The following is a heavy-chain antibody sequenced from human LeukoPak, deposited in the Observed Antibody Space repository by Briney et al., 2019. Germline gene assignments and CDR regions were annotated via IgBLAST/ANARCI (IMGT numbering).Heavy chain of an antibody. D-gene: IGHD5-18*01. V-gene: IGHV3-66*04. Sequence: GGSLRLSCAASGFTVSSNYMSWVRQAPGKGLEWVSVIYSGGSTYYADSVKGRFTISRDNSKNTLYLQMNSLRAEDTAVYYCARPKTVSTAMEDDYWGQGTLATVSS. CDR1: GFTVSSNY. CDR3: ARPKTVSTAMEDDY. J-gene: IGHJ4*02. CDR2: IYSGGST.